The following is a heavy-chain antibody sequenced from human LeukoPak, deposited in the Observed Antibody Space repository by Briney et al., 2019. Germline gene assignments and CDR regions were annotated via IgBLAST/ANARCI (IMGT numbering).Heavy chain of an antibody. J-gene: IGHJ4*02. CDR3: ASARPNNY. CDR1: GGSFSGYY. Sequence: SETLSLTCAVYGGSFSGYYWSWIRQPPGKGLEWIGEINHSGSTNYNPSLKSRVTISVDTSKNQFSLKLSSVTAADTAVYYCASARPNNYWGQGTLVTVSS. V-gene: IGHV4-34*01. CDR2: INHSGST.